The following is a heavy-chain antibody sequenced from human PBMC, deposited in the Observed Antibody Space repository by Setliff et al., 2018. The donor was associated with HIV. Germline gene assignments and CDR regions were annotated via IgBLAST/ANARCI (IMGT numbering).Heavy chain of an antibody. D-gene: IGHD2-21*02. V-gene: IGHV4-59*12. Sequence: SETLSLTCTVSGGSISSYYWSWIRQPPGKGLEWIGYIYYSGSTNYNPSLKSRVTISVDTSKNQFSLKLSSVTAADTAVYYCARDCGGDCFSGVAGPNYYYGMDVWVQGTTFTVS. J-gene: IGHJ6*02. CDR3: ARDCGGDCFSGVAGPNYYYGMDV. CDR1: GGSISSYY. CDR2: IYYSGST.